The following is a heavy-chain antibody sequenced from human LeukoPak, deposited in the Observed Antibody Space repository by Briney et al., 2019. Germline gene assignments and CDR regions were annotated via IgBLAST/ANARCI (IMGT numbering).Heavy chain of an antibody. D-gene: IGHD3-10*01. CDR3: ARQYVVRGVVIKPPDY. J-gene: IGHJ4*02. CDR1: GGSFSGYY. CDR2: INHSGST. Sequence: PSETLSLTCAVYGGSFSGYYWSWIRQPPGKGLEWIGEINHSGSTNYNPSLKSRVTISGDTSKNQFSLKLSSVTAADTAVYYCARQYVVRGVVIKPPDYWGQGALVTVSS. V-gene: IGHV4-34*01.